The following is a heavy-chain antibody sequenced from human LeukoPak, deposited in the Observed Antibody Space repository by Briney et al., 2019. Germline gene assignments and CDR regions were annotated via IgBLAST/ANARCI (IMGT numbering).Heavy chain of an antibody. CDR1: GGSFSGYY. CDR2: INHSGST. V-gene: IGHV4-34*01. D-gene: IGHD4-17*01. Sequence: SETLSLTCAVYGGSFSGYYWSWIRQPPGKGLEWIGEINHSGSTNYNPSLKSRVTISVDTSKNQFPLKLSSVTAADTAVYYCAIFTDYGDYEFDYWGQGTLVTVSS. CDR3: AIFTDYGDYEFDY. J-gene: IGHJ4*02.